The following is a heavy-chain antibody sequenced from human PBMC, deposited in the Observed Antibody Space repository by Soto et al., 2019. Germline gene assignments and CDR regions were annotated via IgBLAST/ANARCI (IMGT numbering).Heavy chain of an antibody. V-gene: IGHV4-59*01. CDR1: GGSISSYY. CDR2: IYYSGST. CDR3: ARDRGRSSWYSGDWFDP. Sequence: QVQLQESGPGLVKPSETLSLTCTVSGGSISSYYWSWIRQPPGKGLEWIGYIYYSGSTNYNPSLKSRVTRSVDTSTNEFSLQLSSVTAADTAVYYCARDRGRSSWYSGDWFDPWGQGTLVTVSS. J-gene: IGHJ5*02. D-gene: IGHD6-13*01.